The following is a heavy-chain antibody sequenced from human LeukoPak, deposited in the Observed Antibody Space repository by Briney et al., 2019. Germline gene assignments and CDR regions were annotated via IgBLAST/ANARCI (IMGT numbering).Heavy chain of an antibody. D-gene: IGHD4-17*01. CDR1: GFTFSSYA. CDR2: ISYDGSNK. Sequence: GGSLRLSCAASGFTFSSYAMHWVRQAPGKGLEWVAVISYDGSNKYYADSVKGRFTISRDNAKNSLYLQMNSLRAEDTAVYYCAREEYGDHLWWGQGTLVTVSS. J-gene: IGHJ4*02. CDR3: AREEYGDHLW. V-gene: IGHV3-30-3*01.